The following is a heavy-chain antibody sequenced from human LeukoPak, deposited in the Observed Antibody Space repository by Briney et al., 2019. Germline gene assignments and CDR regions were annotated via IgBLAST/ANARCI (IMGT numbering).Heavy chain of an antibody. CDR3: ARDGQATGGAFDI. D-gene: IGHD5-12*01. CDR2: IRYDGSNK. CDR1: GFTFSSYG. J-gene: IGHJ3*02. V-gene: IGHV3-30*02. Sequence: GGSLRLSCAASGFTFSSYGMHWVRQAPGKGLEWVAFIRYDGSNKYYADSVKGRFTISRDNSKNTLYLQMGSLRAEDMAVYYCARDGQATGGAFDIWGQGTMVTVSS.